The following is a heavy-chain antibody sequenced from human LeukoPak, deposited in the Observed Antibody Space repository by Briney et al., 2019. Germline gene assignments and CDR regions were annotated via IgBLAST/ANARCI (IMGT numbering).Heavy chain of an antibody. CDR1: GGSISSYY. CDR2: IYYTGST. CDR3: ARVYSSSWYEENYFDY. D-gene: IGHD6-13*01. Sequence: PSEALSLTCTVSGGSISSYYWSWIRQSPGKGLEWIGYIYYTGSTKYTPSLQSRVTISIDTSKNQFSLKMRSVTAADTAVYYCARVYSSSWYEENYFDYWGQGTLVTVSS. V-gene: IGHV4-59*01. J-gene: IGHJ4*02.